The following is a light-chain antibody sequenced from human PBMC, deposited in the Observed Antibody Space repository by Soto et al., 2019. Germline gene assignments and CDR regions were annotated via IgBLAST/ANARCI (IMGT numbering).Light chain of an antibody. CDR1: SRDVGGYNS. V-gene: IGLV2-14*01. J-gene: IGLJ1*01. Sequence: QSVLTQPASVSGSPGLSIAISCTGTSRDVGGYNSVSWYQQQPGKVPKLMIYDVSNRPSGVSNRFSGSKSGNTASLTISGLQAEDEGDYYCSSYTAGGSCVFGTGTKLTVL. CDR2: DVS. CDR3: SSYTAGGSCV.